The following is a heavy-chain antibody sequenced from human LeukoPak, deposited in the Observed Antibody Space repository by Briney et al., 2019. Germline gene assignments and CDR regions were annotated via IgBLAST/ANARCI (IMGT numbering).Heavy chain of an antibody. Sequence: GGSLRLSCVVSGVTFSNYAMSWVRQAPGKGLEWVSGISWNRGSIGYADSVKGQFTISRDNAKNSLYLQMNSLRAEDTALYYCAKEEARGAFDIWGQGTMVTVSS. CDR1: GVTFSNYA. CDR3: AKEEARGAFDI. V-gene: IGHV3-9*01. CDR2: ISWNRGSI. J-gene: IGHJ3*02.